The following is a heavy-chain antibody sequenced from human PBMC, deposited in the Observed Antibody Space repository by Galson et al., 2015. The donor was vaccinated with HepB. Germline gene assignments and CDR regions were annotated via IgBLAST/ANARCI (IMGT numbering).Heavy chain of an antibody. D-gene: IGHD6-19*01. J-gene: IGHJ4*02. V-gene: IGHV2-70*04. CDR1: GFSLSTSGMR. Sequence: PALVKPTQTLTLTCTFSGFSLSTSGMRVSWIRQPPGRALEWLARIDWDGDKFYSTFLKTRLTISKDTSENQVVLTMTNMDPEDTGTYYCALGRTVAGTEDFWGQGTLVIVSS. CDR3: ALGRTVAGTEDF. CDR2: IDWDGDK.